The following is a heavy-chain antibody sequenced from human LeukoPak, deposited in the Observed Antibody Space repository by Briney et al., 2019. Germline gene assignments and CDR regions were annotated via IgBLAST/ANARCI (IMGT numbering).Heavy chain of an antibody. CDR3: AGQGCSGGSCYLSDAFDI. Sequence: GASVKVSCKASGGTFSSYAISWVRQAPGQGLEWMGGIIPIFGTANYAQKFQGRVTITADKSTSTAYMELSSLRSEDTAVYYCAGQGCSGGSCYLSDAFDIWGQGTMVTVSS. CDR1: GGTFSSYA. J-gene: IGHJ3*02. CDR2: IIPIFGTA. D-gene: IGHD2-15*01. V-gene: IGHV1-69*06.